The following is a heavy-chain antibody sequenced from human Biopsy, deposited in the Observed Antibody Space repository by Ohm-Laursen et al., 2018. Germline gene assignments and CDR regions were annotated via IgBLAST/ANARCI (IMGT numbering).Heavy chain of an antibody. J-gene: IGHJ4*02. V-gene: IGHV3-23*01. D-gene: IGHD2-21*01. CDR3: TNHYCGGITCLMNF. Sequence: SLRLSCAASGFTLSSHAMAWVRQAPGKGLEWVSGIRDSGDSAYYAGSVKGRFTISRDNSRNTLYLQMNSLRAEDTAVYFCTNHYCGGITCLMNFWGQGTLVTVSS. CDR1: GFTLSSHA. CDR2: IRDSGDSA.